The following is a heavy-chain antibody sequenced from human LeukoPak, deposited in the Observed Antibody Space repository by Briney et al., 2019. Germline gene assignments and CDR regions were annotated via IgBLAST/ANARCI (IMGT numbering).Heavy chain of an antibody. CDR2: IYYSGST. CDR3: ARGLGYCSSTSCLNYGMDV. J-gene: IGHJ6*02. V-gene: IGHV4-59*01. D-gene: IGHD2-2*01. Sequence: SETLSLTCTVSGGSISSYYWSWIRQPPGRGLEWNGYIYYSGSTNYNPSLKSRVTISVDTSKNQFSLKLSSVTAADTAVYYCARGLGYCSSTSCLNYGMDVWGQGTTVTVSS. CDR1: GGSISSYY.